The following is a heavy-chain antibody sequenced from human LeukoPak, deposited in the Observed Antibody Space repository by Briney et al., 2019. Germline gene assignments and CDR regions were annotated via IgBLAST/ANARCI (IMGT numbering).Heavy chain of an antibody. CDR3: ARDDCSSTSCYTRGISPDY. CDR1: GGSISSYY. CDR2: IYTSGST. V-gene: IGHV4-4*07. D-gene: IGHD2-2*02. Sequence: SETLSLTCTVSGGSISSYYWSWIRQPPGKGLEWIGRIYTSGSTNYNPSLKSRVTMSVDTSKNQFSLKLSSVTAADTAVYYCARDDCSSTSCYTRGISPDYWGQGTLVTVSS. J-gene: IGHJ4*02.